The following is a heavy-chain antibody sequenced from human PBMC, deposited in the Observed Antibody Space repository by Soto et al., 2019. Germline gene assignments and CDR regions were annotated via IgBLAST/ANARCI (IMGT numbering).Heavy chain of an antibody. CDR3: AALDTAMVKTAGY. Sequence: GGSLRLSCAASGYSISTYWMSWVRQAPGKGLEWVANVKQDGSEEYYVDSVKGRFTISRDNAKNSLYLQMNSLRAEDTAVYYCAALDTAMVKTAGYWGQGTLVTVS. V-gene: IGHV3-7*01. J-gene: IGHJ4*02. CDR2: VKQDGSEE. CDR1: GYSISTYW. D-gene: IGHD5-18*01.